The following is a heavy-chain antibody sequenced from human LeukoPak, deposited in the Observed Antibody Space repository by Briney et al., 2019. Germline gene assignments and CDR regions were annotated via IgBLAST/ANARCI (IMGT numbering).Heavy chain of an antibody. CDR2: MNTNSGST. Sequence: ASVKVSFKASGYTFTSAEINWVRQATGQGLEWLGRMNTNSGSTAYAQKFQGRVTMTRNTPISTAFLELSSLRSEDTAVYYCARGLPSGNYVGDAFDIWGQGTRVIVSS. D-gene: IGHD1-7*01. V-gene: IGHV1-8*01. J-gene: IGHJ3*02. CDR1: GYTFTSAE. CDR3: ARGLPSGNYVGDAFDI.